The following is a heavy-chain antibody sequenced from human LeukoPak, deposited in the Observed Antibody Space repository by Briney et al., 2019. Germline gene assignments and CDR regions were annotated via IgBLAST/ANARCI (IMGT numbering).Heavy chain of an antibody. CDR1: GFTFSSYD. CDR3: ARVAFPGTTLFDY. Sequence: PGGSLRLSCAASGFTFSSYDMHWVRQATGKGLERVSAIGTAGDTYYPASVKGRFTISRENAKNSLYLQMNSLRAGDTAVYYCARVAFPGTTLFDYWGQGTLVTVSS. D-gene: IGHD1-7*01. J-gene: IGHJ4*02. V-gene: IGHV3-13*01. CDR2: IGTAGDT.